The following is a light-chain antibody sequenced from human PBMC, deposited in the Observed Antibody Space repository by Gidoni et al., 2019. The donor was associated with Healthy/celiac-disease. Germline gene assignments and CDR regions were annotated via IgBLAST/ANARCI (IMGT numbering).Light chain of an antibody. V-gene: IGKV3-11*01. J-gene: IGKJ1*01. Sequence: EIVLTQSPATLSLSPGERDTLSCRASQSVSSYLAWYQQKPGQAPKLLIYDASTRATGIPARFSGSGSGTDFTLTISSLEPDDFAVYYCQQRSNWSWTFGQGTKVEIK. CDR1: QSVSSY. CDR3: QQRSNWSWT. CDR2: DAS.